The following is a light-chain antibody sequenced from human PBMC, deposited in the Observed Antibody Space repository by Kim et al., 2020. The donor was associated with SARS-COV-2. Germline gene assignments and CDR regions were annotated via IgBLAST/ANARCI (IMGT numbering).Light chain of an antibody. Sequence: SASVGDRVTITCRASQSITTYLNWYQQRPGKAPNLLIYAASSLQSGVPSRFSGTGSGTDFTLTISSLEREDFATYYCQQSYRTPPTFGQGTKLEI. CDR1: QSITTY. J-gene: IGKJ1*01. V-gene: IGKV1-39*01. CDR2: AAS. CDR3: QQSYRTPPT.